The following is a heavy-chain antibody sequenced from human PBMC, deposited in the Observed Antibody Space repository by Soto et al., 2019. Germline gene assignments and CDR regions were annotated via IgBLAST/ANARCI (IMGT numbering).Heavy chain of an antibody. D-gene: IGHD1-26*01. CDR2: ITSGRSTI. CDR1: GFTFSTYS. V-gene: IGHV3-48*02. Sequence: EVQVVESGGDLVQPGGSLRLSCAASGFTFSTYSMSWVRQAPGKGLEWVSYITSGRSTIFYADSVKGRFTISRDNAQNSLYLQMNSLRDEDTAVYYCARWDLNAHAFDIWGQGTMVTVSS. J-gene: IGHJ3*02. CDR3: ARWDLNAHAFDI.